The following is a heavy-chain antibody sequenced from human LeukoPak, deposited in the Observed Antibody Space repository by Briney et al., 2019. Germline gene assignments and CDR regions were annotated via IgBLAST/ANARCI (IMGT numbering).Heavy chain of an antibody. Sequence: GGSLRLSCTASGFTFGSYAMSWVRQAPGKGLEWVSSISGGSEDTYYADSVKGRFTISRDNSKSTLNLQLNSLRAEDTAVYYCARTIAQYSNSWLYFYYGLDVWSQGTTVTVSS. V-gene: IGHV3-23*01. CDR2: ISGGSEDT. D-gene: IGHD6-13*01. CDR1: GFTFGSYA. CDR3: ARTIAQYSNSWLYFYYGLDV. J-gene: IGHJ6*02.